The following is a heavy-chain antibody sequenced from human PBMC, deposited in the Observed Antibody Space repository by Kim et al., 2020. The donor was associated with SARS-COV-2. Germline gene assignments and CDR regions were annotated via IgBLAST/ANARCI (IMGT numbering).Heavy chain of an antibody. CDR1: AFTFSKYD. CDR2: LWSDGSSA. J-gene: IGHJ6*02. Sequence: GGSLRLSCAASAFTFSKYDMHWVRQAPGKGLEWVATLWSDGSSAYYGDSVKGRFTISRDNSQSTLYLEMTNLRADDTAVYHCASCLGIIGTTRHYYGMDVCDLGTAFTVSS. CDR3: ASCLGIIGTTRHYYGMDV. D-gene: IGHD1-20*01. V-gene: IGHV3-33*01.